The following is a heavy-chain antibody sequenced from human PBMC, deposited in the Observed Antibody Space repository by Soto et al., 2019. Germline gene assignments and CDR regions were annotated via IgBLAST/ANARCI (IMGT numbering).Heavy chain of an antibody. V-gene: IGHV1-8*01. CDR2: MNPNSGNT. CDR3: AREFRLHLGEFLHYYYMDV. Sequence: GASVKVSCKASGYTFTSYDINWVRQATGQGLEWMGWMNPNSGNTGYAQKFQGRVTMTRNTSISTAYMELSSLRSEDTAVYYCAREFRLHLGEFLHYYYMDVWGKGTTVTVSS. CDR1: GYTFTSYD. D-gene: IGHD3-16*01. J-gene: IGHJ6*03.